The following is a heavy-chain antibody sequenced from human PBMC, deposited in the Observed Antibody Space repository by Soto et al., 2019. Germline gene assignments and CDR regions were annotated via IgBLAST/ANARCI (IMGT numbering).Heavy chain of an antibody. V-gene: IGHV1-69*02. J-gene: IGHJ5*02. CDR3: ASSDLEWGVFAP. D-gene: IGHD1-26*01. Sequence: QVQLVQSGAEVKKPGSSVKVSCKASGGTFSSYTISWVRQAPGQGLEWMGRIIPILGIAHYAQKFQGRVTNTPHKPTSTPHMELSTRRSEDTAWYYCASSDLEWGVFAPWGQGTLVTVSS. CDR1: GGTFSSYT. CDR2: IIPILGIA.